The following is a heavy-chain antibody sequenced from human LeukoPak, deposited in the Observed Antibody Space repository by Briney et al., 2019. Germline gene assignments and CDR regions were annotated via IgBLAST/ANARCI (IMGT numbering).Heavy chain of an antibody. CDR2: INPSGGST. D-gene: IGHD3-9*01. CDR1: GGTFSSYA. V-gene: IGHV1-46*01. J-gene: IGHJ3*02. CDR3: ARDLKSYYDILTGSGDDAFDI. Sequence: ASVKVSCKASGGTFSSYAISWVRQAPGQGLEWMGIINPSGGSTSYAQKFQGRVTMTRDTSTSTVYMELSSLRSEDTAVYYCARDLKSYYDILTGSGDDAFDIWGQGTMVTVSS.